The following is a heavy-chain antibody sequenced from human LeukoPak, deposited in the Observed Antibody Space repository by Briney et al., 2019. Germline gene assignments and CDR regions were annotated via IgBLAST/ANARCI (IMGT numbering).Heavy chain of an antibody. D-gene: IGHD3-3*01. Sequence: GGSLRLSCAASGFTFRSYGMHWVRQAPGKGLEWVAIIRYDGTNKYYADSVKGRFTISRDNSKSTLYLQMNSLRAEDTAVYYCARDRKRITIFGVTTRYWYFDLWGRGTLVTVSS. CDR2: IRYDGTNK. CDR3: ARDRKRITIFGVTTRYWYFDL. V-gene: IGHV3-30*02. CDR1: GFTFRSYG. J-gene: IGHJ2*01.